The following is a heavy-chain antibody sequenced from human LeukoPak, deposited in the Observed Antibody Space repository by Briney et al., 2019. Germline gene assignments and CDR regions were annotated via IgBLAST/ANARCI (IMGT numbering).Heavy chain of an antibody. V-gene: IGHV1-2*02. CDR3: ATRFPGIAVAGNFDY. J-gene: IGHJ4*02. D-gene: IGHD6-19*01. Sequence: ASVKVSCKASGYTFTDYYMHWVRQAPGQGLEWMGWINPNSGGTKYTQEFQGRVTMTRDTSISTAYMGLSRLRSDDTAVYYCATRFPGIAVAGNFDYWGQGTLVTVSS. CDR2: INPNSGGT. CDR1: GYTFTDYY.